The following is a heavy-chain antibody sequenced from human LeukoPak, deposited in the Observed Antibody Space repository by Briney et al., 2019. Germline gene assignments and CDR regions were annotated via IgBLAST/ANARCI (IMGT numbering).Heavy chain of an antibody. CDR2: ISSSSSYI. Sequence: GGSLRLSCAASGFTFSSYSMNWVRRAPGKGLEWVSSISSSSSYIYYADSVKGRFTISRDNAKNSLYLQMNSLRAEDTAVYYCARDFEGANDYWGQGTLVTVSS. J-gene: IGHJ4*02. CDR1: GFTFSSYS. CDR3: ARDFEGANDY. V-gene: IGHV3-21*01. D-gene: IGHD1-26*01.